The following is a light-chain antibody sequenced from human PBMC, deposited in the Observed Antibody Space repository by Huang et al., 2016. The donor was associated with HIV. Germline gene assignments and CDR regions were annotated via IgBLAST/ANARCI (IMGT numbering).Light chain of an antibody. CDR2: DAS. CDR3: QQGFT. J-gene: IGKJ3*01. V-gene: IGKV1-33*01. Sequence: DIQMTQSPSSLSASVGDRVTITCQASQDISHSLNWYQQRPGKAPRLLIYDASNLETGVPSRFSGSGSGTDFTFTISSLQPEDIATYYCQQGFTFGPGTKLDFK. CDR1: QDISHS.